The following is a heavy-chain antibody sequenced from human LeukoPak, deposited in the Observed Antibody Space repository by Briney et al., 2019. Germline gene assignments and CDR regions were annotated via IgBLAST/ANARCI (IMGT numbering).Heavy chain of an antibody. Sequence: PSETLSLTCTVSGGSISSYYWSWIRQPARKGLEWIGRIYTSGSTKYNPSLKSRVTMAVDTSRNQFSLKLSSVTAADTAVYYCARGDSGYDYFDSWGQGTLVTVSS. V-gene: IGHV4-4*07. CDR2: IYTSGST. D-gene: IGHD5-12*01. CDR1: GGSISSYY. J-gene: IGHJ4*02. CDR3: ARGDSGYDYFDS.